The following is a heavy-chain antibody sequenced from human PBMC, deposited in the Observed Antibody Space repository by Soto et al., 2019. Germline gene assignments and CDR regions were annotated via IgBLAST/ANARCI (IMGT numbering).Heavy chain of an antibody. D-gene: IGHD6-13*01. CDR2: IASDGKDK. J-gene: IGHJ4*02. Sequence: QVQLVESGGGVVQPGRSLKLSCAASGFTFSNYAIHWVRQAPGKGLEWVAVIASDGKDKRYADSVKGRFTISRDNSENTVYLQMNSLRGEDTAVHYCAKDGAIAAADYFFDYWGQGSLVTVSS. CDR3: AKDGAIAAADYFFDY. V-gene: IGHV3-30*18. CDR1: GFTFSNYA.